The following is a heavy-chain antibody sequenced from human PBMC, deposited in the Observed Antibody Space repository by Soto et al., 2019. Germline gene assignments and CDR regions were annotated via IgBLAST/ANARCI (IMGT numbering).Heavy chain of an antibody. D-gene: IGHD2-2*01. V-gene: IGHV1-18*01. Sequence: ASVKVSCKASGYTFTSYGISWVRQAPGQGLEWMGWISAYNGNTNYAQKLQGRVTMTTDTSTSTAYMELRSLRSDDTAVYYCAGSRFCSSTSCYAFDIWGQGTMVTVSS. CDR3: AGSRFCSSTSCYAFDI. J-gene: IGHJ3*02. CDR1: GYTFTSYG. CDR2: ISAYNGNT.